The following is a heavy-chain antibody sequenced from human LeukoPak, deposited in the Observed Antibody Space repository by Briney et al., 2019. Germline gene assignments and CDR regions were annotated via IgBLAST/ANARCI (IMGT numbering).Heavy chain of an antibody. CDR2: INHSGST. CDR1: GGSFSGYY. CDR3: ARARRAAATWFDP. J-gene: IGHJ5*02. D-gene: IGHD6-13*01. Sequence: SETLSLTCAVYGGSFSGYYWSWIRQPPGKGLEWIGEINHSGSTNYNPSLKSRVTISVDTSKNQFSLKLSSVTAADTAVYYCARARRAAATWFDPWGQGTLVTVSS. V-gene: IGHV4-34*01.